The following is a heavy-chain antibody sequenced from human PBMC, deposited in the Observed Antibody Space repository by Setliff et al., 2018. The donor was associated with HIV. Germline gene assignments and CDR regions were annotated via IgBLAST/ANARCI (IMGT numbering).Heavy chain of an antibody. J-gene: IGHJ6*03. D-gene: IGHD6-19*01. Sequence: VSGPTLVNPTQTLTPTCTFSGFSLSTSGMCVSWIRQPPGKALEWLARIDWDDDKYYSTSLKTRLTISKDTSKNQVVLTMTNMDPVDTATYYCARIHSSADYYYMDVWGKGTTVTVSS. CDR2: IDWDDDK. CDR3: ARIHSSADYYYMDV. V-gene: IGHV2-70*11. CDR1: GFSLSTSGMC.